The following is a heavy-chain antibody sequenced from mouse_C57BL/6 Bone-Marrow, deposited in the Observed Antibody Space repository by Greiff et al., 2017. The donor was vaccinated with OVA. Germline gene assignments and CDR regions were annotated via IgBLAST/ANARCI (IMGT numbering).Heavy chain of an antibody. CDR3: ARDYGSSSYAMDY. CDR2: IDPNSGGT. Sequence: VHLVESGAELVKPGASVKLSCKASGYTFTSYWMHWVKQRPGRGLEWIGRIDPNSGGTKYNEKFKSKATLTVDKPSSTAYMQLSSLTSEDSAVXYCARDYGSSSYAMDYWGQGTSVTVSS. D-gene: IGHD1-1*01. J-gene: IGHJ4*01. V-gene: IGHV1-72*01. CDR1: GYTFTSYW.